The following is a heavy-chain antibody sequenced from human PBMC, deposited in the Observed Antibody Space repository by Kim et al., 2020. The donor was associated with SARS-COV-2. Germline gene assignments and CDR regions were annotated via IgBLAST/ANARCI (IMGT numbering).Heavy chain of an antibody. J-gene: IGHJ3*02. V-gene: IGHV3-30*18. CDR2: ISYDGSNK. CDR3: AKDLGAFDI. D-gene: IGHD7-27*01. Sequence: GGSLRLSCAASGFTFSSYGMHWVRQAPGKGLEWVAVISYDGSNKYYADSVKGRFTISRDNSKNTLYLQMNSLRAEDTAVYYCAKDLGAFDIWGQGTMVTVSS. CDR1: GFTFSSYG.